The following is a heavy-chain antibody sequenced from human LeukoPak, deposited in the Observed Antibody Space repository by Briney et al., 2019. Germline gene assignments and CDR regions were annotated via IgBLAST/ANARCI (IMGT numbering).Heavy chain of an antibody. Sequence: SQTLSLTCAISGDSVSSNSAAWNWIRQSPSRGLEWLGRTYYRSKWYNDYAVSVKSRITINPDTSKNQFSLQLNSVTPEDTAVYYCARVPSSYGQRGYYYYGMDVWGQETTVTVSS. J-gene: IGHJ6*02. CDR1: GDSVSSNSAA. CDR3: ARVPSSYGQRGYYYYGMDV. D-gene: IGHD5-18*01. CDR2: TYYRSKWYN. V-gene: IGHV6-1*01.